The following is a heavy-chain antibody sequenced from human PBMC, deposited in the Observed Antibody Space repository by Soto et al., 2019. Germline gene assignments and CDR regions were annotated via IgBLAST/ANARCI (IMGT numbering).Heavy chain of an antibody. CDR3: ARSQGSSTSLEIYYYYYYGMDV. CDR2: IIPIPGTA. D-gene: IGHD2-2*01. J-gene: IGHJ6*02. CDR1: GGTFGSYA. Sequence: QVQLVQSGAEVKKPGSSVKVSCKASGGTFGSYAISWVRQAPGQGLEWMGGIIPIPGTANYGQKFQGRVTIAADESTSKAYMELSSLRSEDTAVYYCARSQGSSTSLEIYYYYYYGMDVWGQGTTVTVSS. V-gene: IGHV1-69*01.